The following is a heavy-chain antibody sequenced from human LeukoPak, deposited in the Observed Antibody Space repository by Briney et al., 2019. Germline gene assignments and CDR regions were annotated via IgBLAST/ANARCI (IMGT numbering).Heavy chain of an antibody. V-gene: IGHV3-30*02. CDR1: GFTFSTYG. J-gene: IGHJ6*03. CDR2: IPYDGSNR. CDR3: AKDGDYVVNYYYYMDV. D-gene: IGHD4-17*01. Sequence: PGGSLRLSCAASGFTFSTYGMNWVRQAPGKGPEWVAFIPYDGSNRHYVDSVKGRFTISRDNSKNTLDLQMNSLRAEDTAVYYCAKDGDYVVNYYYYMDVWGKGTTVTVSS.